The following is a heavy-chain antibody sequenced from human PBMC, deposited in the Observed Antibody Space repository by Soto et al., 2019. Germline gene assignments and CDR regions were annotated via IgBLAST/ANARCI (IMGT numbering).Heavy chain of an antibody. CDR1: GFTFTSYA. CDR3: ARDRATFDY. D-gene: IGHD1-26*01. V-gene: IGHV3-23*01. Sequence: XASLRLSCAASGFTFTSYAMSWVRLTPGKGLEWVSAISGSGSNTFYADSVRGRFTISRDNSKKTVFLQMNNLRAEDTAVYFCARDRATFDYWGQGTRVTVSS. CDR2: ISGSGSNT. J-gene: IGHJ4*02.